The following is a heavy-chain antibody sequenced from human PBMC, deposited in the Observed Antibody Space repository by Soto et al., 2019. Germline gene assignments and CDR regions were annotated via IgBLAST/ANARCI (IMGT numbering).Heavy chain of an antibody. CDR3: ARNRLRQYYYGMDV. CDR1: GYSFANYW. J-gene: IGHJ6*02. Sequence: GESLKISCQGSGYSFANYWIAWVRQMPGKGLEWVGVIYPGDSDTRYSPSFRGQVTISADKSISHVYLQWSSLKASDTAMYYCARNRLRQYYYGMDVWGQGSTVTVSS. V-gene: IGHV5-51*01. CDR2: IYPGDSDT. D-gene: IGHD3-10*01.